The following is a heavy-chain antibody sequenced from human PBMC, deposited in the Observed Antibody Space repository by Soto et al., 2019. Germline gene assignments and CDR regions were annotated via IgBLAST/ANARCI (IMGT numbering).Heavy chain of an antibody. D-gene: IGHD1-26*01. CDR1: GGSISSYY. J-gene: IGHJ6*02. CDR2: IYYSGST. Sequence: QVQLQESGPGLVKPSETLSLTCTVSGGSISSYYWSWIRQPPGKGLEWIGYIYYSGSTNYNPSLKSRVTIPVDTSKNQFSLKLSSVTAADTAVYCCASSDPHYYYYGMDVWGQGTTVTVSS. CDR3: ASSDPHYYYYGMDV. V-gene: IGHV4-59*01.